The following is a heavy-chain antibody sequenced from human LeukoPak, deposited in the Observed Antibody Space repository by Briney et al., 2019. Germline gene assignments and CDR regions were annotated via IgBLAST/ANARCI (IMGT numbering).Heavy chain of an antibody. CDR1: GGSISSGSYY. V-gene: IGHV4-61*02. CDR2: IYTSGST. Sequence: PSETLSLTCTVSGGSISSGSYYWSWIRQPAGKGLEWIGRIYTSGSTNYNPSLKSRVTISVDTSKNQFSLKLSPVTAADTAVYYCARGADFWSGYNFDYWGQGTLVTVSS. D-gene: IGHD3-3*01. J-gene: IGHJ4*02. CDR3: ARGADFWSGYNFDY.